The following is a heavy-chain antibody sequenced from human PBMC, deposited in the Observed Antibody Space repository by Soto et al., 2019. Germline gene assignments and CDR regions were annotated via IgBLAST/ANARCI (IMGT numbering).Heavy chain of an antibody. V-gene: IGHV3-73*01. Sequence: GGSLRLSCAASGFTFSGSAMHWVRQASGKGLEWVGRIRDKANSYATAYTAPVKGRFTISRDDSKNTAYLQMNSLKTEDTAVYYCTRLYCGGDCDFDSWGQGTLVTVSS. CDR2: IRDKANSYAT. J-gene: IGHJ4*02. CDR3: TRLYCGGDCDFDS. D-gene: IGHD2-21*02. CDR1: GFTFSGSA.